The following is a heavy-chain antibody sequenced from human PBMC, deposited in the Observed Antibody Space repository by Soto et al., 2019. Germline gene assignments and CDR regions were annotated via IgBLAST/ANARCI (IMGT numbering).Heavy chain of an antibody. J-gene: IGHJ3*02. CDR3: ANINNWGGLGFDI. Sequence: PGGSLRLSCAASGVTFSIYGMHWVRQAPGKGLEWVAVISYDGSNKYYADSVKGRFTISRDNSKNTLYLQMNSLRAEDTAVYYCANINNWGGLGFDIWGQGTMVTVSS. V-gene: IGHV3-30*18. D-gene: IGHD7-27*01. CDR1: GVTFSIYG. CDR2: ISYDGSNK.